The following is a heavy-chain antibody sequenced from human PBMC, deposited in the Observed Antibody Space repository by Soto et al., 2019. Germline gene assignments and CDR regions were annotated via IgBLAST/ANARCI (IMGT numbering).Heavy chain of an antibody. CDR3: ASHFYSSPWHAPRDH. CDR2: INHSGNT. CDR1: GGSLSGYY. D-gene: IGHD6-19*01. V-gene: IGHV4-34*01. Sequence: AALALTRVLCGGSLSGYYWKWSRQPRGKGLEGSGEINHSGNTNYNPSLKSRVTMSIDTSNIQFSLKLRSVTAADTALYYCASHFYSSPWHAPRDHLGQGTLVTVSS. J-gene: IGHJ4*01.